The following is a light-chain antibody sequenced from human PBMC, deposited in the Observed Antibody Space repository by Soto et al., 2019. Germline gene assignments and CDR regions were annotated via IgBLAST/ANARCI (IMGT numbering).Light chain of an antibody. CDR3: QQRSDWPPSLT. V-gene: IGKV3-11*01. CDR2: AAS. J-gene: IGKJ4*01. Sequence: EIVLTQSPATLSLSPGERATLSCRASQSVSSSLAWYQQKPGQAPRILIYAASNRATGITTRFSGSGSGTDFTLTIISLEPEDFGVYDCQQRSDWPPSLTFGGGTKVEIK. CDR1: QSVSSS.